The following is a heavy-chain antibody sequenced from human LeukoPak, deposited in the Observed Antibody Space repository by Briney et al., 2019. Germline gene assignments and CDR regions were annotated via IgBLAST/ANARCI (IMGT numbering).Heavy chain of an antibody. D-gene: IGHD4-17*01. CDR3: ARDSLMTTVTNHYAFDI. CDR1: GFAFSSYW. CDR2: IKQDGSEK. J-gene: IGHJ3*02. V-gene: IGHV3-7*01. Sequence: PGGSLRLSCAASGFAFSSYWMSWVRQAPGKGLEWVANIKQDGSEKYYVDSVKGRFTISRDNAKNSLYLQMNSLRAEDTAVYYCARDSLMTTVTNHYAFDIWGQGTMVTVSS.